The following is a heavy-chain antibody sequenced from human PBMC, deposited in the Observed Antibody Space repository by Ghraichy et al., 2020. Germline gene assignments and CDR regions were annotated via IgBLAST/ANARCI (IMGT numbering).Heavy chain of an antibody. Sequence: SQTLSLTCTVSNYSISSGYYWGWIRQPPGKGLEWIGSIYRTGSTYYNTSLESRVIISVDTSKNQFSLKLSSVTAADTAVYYCARDYLAGSYTRFEYWGQGTLVTVSS. J-gene: IGHJ4*02. V-gene: IGHV4-38-2*02. D-gene: IGHD1-26*01. CDR3: ARDYLAGSYTRFEY. CDR2: IYRTGST. CDR1: NYSISSGYY.